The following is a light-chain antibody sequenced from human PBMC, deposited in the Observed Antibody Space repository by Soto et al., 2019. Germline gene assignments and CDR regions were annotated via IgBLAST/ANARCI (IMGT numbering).Light chain of an antibody. J-gene: IGLJ1*01. V-gene: IGLV2-11*01. CDR3: CSYAGSYTFV. Sequence: QSVLTQPRSVSGSPGQSVTISCTGTSSDVGGYNYVSWYQQHPGKAPKLMIYDVSKRPSGVPDRFSGSKSGSTASLTISGLQAEDDADYYCCSYAGSYTFVFGTGTKVTVL. CDR2: DVS. CDR1: SSDVGGYNY.